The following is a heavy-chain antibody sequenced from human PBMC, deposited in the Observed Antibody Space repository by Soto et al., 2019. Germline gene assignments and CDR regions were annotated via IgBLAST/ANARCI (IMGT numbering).Heavy chain of an antibody. J-gene: IGHJ6*02. CDR3: ARLSRGFCTKTTCQHYFGMDV. CDR2: IDPRDSYS. Sequence: PGESLKISCQASGYTFSAFWITWVRQMPGKGLEWMATIDPRDSYSNYSLSFQGHVPISADKSLGSAYLHWSTLEASDTAIYYCARLSRGFCTKTTCQHYFGMDVWGQGTTVTVSS. V-gene: IGHV5-10-1*01. CDR1: GYTFSAFW. D-gene: IGHD2-8*01.